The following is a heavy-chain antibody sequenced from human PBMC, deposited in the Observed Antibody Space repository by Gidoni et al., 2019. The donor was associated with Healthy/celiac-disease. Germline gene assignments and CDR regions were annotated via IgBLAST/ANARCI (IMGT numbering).Heavy chain of an antibody. D-gene: IGHD3-16*01. CDR1: GFTFRSHA. Sequence: EVQLLESGGGLVQPGGSLRLSCAASGFTFRSHAMSWVRQAPGKGLEWVSAISGSGGSTYYADSVKGRFTISRDNSKNTLYLQMNSLRAEDTAVYYCAKGSIMITFGGVPGGYWGQGTLVTVSS. J-gene: IGHJ4*02. V-gene: IGHV3-23*01. CDR2: ISGSGGST. CDR3: AKGSIMITFGGVPGGY.